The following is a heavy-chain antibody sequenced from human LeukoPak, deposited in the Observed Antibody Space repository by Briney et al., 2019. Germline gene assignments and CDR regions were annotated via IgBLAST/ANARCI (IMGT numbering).Heavy chain of an antibody. J-gene: IGHJ6*02. CDR3: ARDGGYCSSTSCYYDGMDV. V-gene: IGHV3-33*01. CDR1: GFTFSSYG. CDR2: IWYDGSNK. D-gene: IGHD2-2*01. Sequence: PGRSLRLSCAASGFTFSSYGMHWVRQAPGKGLEWVAVIWYDGSNKYYADSVKGRFTISRDNSKNTLYLQMNSLRAEDTAVYYCARDGGYCSSTSCYYDGMDVWGQGTTVTVSS.